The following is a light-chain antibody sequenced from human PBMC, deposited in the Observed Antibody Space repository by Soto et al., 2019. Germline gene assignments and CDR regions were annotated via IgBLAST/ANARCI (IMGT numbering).Light chain of an antibody. CDR1: NSDVGAYNY. CDR3: CSYTSSNTWV. CDR2: EVN. J-gene: IGLJ2*01. Sequence: QSALTQPASVSGSPGQSITISCTGGNSDVGAYNYVSWYQQYPDKAPKLMIYEVNDRPSGVSNRFSGSKSGNTASLTISGLQAEDEADYYCCSYTSSNTWVFGGGTKVTVL. V-gene: IGLV2-14*01.